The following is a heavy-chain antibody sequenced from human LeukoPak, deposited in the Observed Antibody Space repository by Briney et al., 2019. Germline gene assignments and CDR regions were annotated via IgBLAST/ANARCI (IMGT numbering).Heavy chain of an antibody. CDR2: IYHRGST. Sequence: SETLCLTCNVSGFSITSGYYWGWIRQPPGKGLEWIGSIYHRGSTHFYPSFKSRVTISVDTSKNQFSLKLSSVTAADTAVYYCARGLAYCGGDCLTNWFDPWGQGTLVTVSS. D-gene: IGHD2-21*02. V-gene: IGHV4-38-2*02. J-gene: IGHJ5*02. CDR1: GFSITSGYY. CDR3: ARGLAYCGGDCLTNWFDP.